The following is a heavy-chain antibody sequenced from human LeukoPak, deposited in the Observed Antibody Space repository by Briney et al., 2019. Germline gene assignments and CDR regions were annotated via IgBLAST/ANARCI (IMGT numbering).Heavy chain of an antibody. J-gene: IGHJ3*02. CDR1: GFTYSSYG. CDR3: AKDQVLGATSAFDI. V-gene: IGHV3-30*02. CDR2: IRYDGSNK. Sequence: GGSLRLSCAASGFTYSSYGMHWVRQAPGKGLEWVAFIRYDGSNKYYADSVKGRFTISRDNSKNTLYLQMNSLRAEDTAVYYCAKDQVLGATSAFDIWGQGTMVTVSS. D-gene: IGHD1-26*01.